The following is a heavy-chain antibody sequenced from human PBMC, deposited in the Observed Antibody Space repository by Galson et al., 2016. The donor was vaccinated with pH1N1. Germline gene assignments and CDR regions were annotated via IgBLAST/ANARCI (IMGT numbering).Heavy chain of an antibody. CDR3: VRAVGAVEAF. CDR1: GFTFSNYW. CDR2: IKHDGSQK. Sequence: SLRLSCAGSGFTFSNYWMHWVRQAPGKGLEWVANIKHDGSQKYYVDSVKGRFTISRDNAKNSLHLQMNSLRAEDTAVYYCVRAVGAVEAFWGQGTLVTVSS. D-gene: IGHD4/OR15-4a*01. J-gene: IGHJ4*02. V-gene: IGHV3-7*01.